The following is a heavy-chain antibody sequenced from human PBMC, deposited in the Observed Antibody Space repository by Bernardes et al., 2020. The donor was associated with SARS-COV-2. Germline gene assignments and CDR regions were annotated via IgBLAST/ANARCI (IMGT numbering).Heavy chain of an antibody. V-gene: IGHV3-23*01. CDR1: GLTFGIYV. CDR3: AKDHDIVFRAPHYFDY. Sequence: GGSLRLSCTASGLTFGIYVMSWVRQAPGKGLEWVSSVSGSGGDTSYADSVKGRFTIFRDNSKNTLYLQMNSLRGEDTAVYYCAKDHDIVFRAPHYFDYWGQGSLVTVSS. D-gene: IGHD3-22*01. J-gene: IGHJ4*02. CDR2: VSGSGGDT.